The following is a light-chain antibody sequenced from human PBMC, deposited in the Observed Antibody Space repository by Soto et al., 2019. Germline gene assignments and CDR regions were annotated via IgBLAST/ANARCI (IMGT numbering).Light chain of an antibody. V-gene: IGLV1-40*01. J-gene: IGLJ1*01. CDR3: QSYENSRTGFYV. CDR1: SSDIGAGFD. CDR2: GNT. Sequence: QSALTQPPSVSGAPGQRVTISCSGSSSDIGAGFDVHWYQHLPGTAPKLLIYGNTNRPSGVPGRSSGSKSGTSASLVISGLQAEDEADYYCQSYENSRTGFYVFGTGTKVTVL.